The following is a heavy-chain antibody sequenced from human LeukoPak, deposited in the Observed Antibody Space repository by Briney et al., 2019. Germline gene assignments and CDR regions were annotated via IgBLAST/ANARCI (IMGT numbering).Heavy chain of an antibody. CDR3: AKDSKRGEGDYFDY. J-gene: IGHJ4*02. D-gene: IGHD3-10*01. CDR1: GFTFSRYD. V-gene: IGHV3-23*01. Sequence: GGSLRLFCAASGFTFSRYDMIWVRQAPGRGREWVSDISGSGGSTYYADSVKGRFTIPRDNSRNTVHLQMNSLSAEDTAIYYCAKDSKRGEGDYFDYWGQGTLVTVSS. CDR2: ISGSGGST.